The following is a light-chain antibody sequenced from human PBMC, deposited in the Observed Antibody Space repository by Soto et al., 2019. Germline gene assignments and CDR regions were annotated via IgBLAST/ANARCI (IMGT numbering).Light chain of an antibody. J-gene: IGLJ3*02. CDR1: SSDVGGSNY. CDR3: TSYTSSRIRV. CDR2: DVS. Sequence: QSALTQPASVSGPPGQSITISCTGTSSDVGGSNYVSWYQQHPGKAPKLMIYDVSNRPSGVSNRFSGSKSGNTASLTISGLQAEDEADYYCTSYTSSRIRVFGGGTKVTVL. V-gene: IGLV2-14*01.